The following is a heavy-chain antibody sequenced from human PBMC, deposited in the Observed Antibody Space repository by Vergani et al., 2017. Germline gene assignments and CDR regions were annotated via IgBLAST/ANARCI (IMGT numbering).Heavy chain of an antibody. J-gene: IGHJ6*03. D-gene: IGHD2-8*01. CDR2: VNPEGTNT. CDR3: ARSGYCAHGVCYMTYYYYMDV. CDR1: GFTFSRHW. Sequence: EVQLVESGGGLVQPGGSLRLSCAASGFTFSRHWMHWVRQAPGKGLVWVSRVNPEGTNTPYADSVKGRFTISRDNAKNMMYLQLNSLRDEDTAVYYCARSGYCAHGVCYMTYYYYMDVWGKGTAVTVSS. V-gene: IGHV3-74*01.